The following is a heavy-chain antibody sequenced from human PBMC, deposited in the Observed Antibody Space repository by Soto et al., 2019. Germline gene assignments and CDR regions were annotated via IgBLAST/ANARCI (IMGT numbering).Heavy chain of an antibody. CDR1: GGTFSSYA. Sequence: SVKVSCKASGGTFSSYAISWVRQAPGQGLEWMGGIIPIFGTANYAQKFQGRVTIAADKSTSTAYMELSSLRSEDTAVYYCARDLAAAAGGMDVWGQGTTVTVSS. V-gene: IGHV1-69*06. CDR3: ARDLAAAAGGMDV. D-gene: IGHD6-13*01. J-gene: IGHJ6*02. CDR2: IIPIFGTA.